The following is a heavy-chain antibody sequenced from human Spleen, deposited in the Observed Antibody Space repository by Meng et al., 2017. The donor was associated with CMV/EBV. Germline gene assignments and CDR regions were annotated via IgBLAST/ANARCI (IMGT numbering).Heavy chain of an antibody. J-gene: IGHJ6*02. CDR1: GFTFGSYA. CDR3: ARDSRGSGWFDGGLDV. V-gene: IGHV3-48*03. CDR2: IASSGGTI. D-gene: IGHD6-19*01. Sequence: GGSLRLSCAASGFTFGSYAMNWVRQAPGEGLEWVAYIASSGGTIFYADSVKGRFTISRDNAKNSLYLQMNSLRAGDTAVYYCARDSRGSGWFDGGLDVWGQGTTVTVSS.